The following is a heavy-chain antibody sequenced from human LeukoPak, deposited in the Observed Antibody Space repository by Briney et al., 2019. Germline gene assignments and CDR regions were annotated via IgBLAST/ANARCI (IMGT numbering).Heavy chain of an antibody. CDR2: IDHSGST. V-gene: IGHV4-34*01. D-gene: IGHD1-14*01. Sequence: SETLSLTCAVQGVSLRGSYWSWIRQPPGKGLQWIGQIDHSGSTLSIPSLKSRVTISLDTSQSQVSLKVNSVTAADTAVYFCARGGNGWYFDLWGRGTLVTVSS. CDR1: GVSLRGSY. CDR3: ARGGNGWYFDL. J-gene: IGHJ2*01.